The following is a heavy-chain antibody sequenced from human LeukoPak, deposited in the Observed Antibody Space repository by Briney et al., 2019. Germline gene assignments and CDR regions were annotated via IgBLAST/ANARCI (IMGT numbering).Heavy chain of an antibody. D-gene: IGHD3-16*01. Sequence: GASVKVSCKASGGTFSSYAISWVRQAPGQGLEWMGGIIPIFGTANYAQKFRGRVTITADESTSTAYMELSSLRSEGAAVYYCASRRGGFYYYGLDVWGQGTTVTVSS. CDR1: GGTFSSYA. J-gene: IGHJ6*02. CDR2: IIPIFGTA. CDR3: ASRRGGFYYYGLDV. V-gene: IGHV1-69*13.